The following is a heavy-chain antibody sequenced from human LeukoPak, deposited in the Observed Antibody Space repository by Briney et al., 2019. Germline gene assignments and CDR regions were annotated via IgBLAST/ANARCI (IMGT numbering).Heavy chain of an antibody. Sequence: PGGSLRLSCAASGFTFSSYAMSWVRQAPGKGLEWVSAISGSGGGTYIADSVKGRFTISRDNSKNTLYLQMNSLRAEDTALYYCAPVPVAAAGADAFDIWGQGTMVTVSS. CDR1: GFTFSSYA. CDR2: ISGSGGGT. J-gene: IGHJ3*02. D-gene: IGHD6-13*01. V-gene: IGHV3-23*01. CDR3: APVPVAAAGADAFDI.